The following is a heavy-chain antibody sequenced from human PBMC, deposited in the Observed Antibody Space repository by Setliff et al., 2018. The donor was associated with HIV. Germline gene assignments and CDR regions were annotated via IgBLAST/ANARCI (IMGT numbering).Heavy chain of an antibody. CDR2: IYTSGST. CDR1: GGSISSYY. Sequence: SETLSLTCTVSGGSISSYYWSWIRQPPGKGLEWIGYIYTSGSTNYNPSLKSRVTISVDTSKNQFSLKLSSVTAADTAVYYCARGPGHDSSGYYYDHYYMDVWGKGTTVTVSS. CDR3: ARGPGHDSSGYYYDHYYMDV. V-gene: IGHV4-4*08. D-gene: IGHD3-22*01. J-gene: IGHJ6*03.